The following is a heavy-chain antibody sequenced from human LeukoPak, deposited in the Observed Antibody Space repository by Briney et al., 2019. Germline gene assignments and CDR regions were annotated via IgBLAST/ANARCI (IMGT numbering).Heavy chain of an antibody. CDR2: IYDSGST. V-gene: IGHV4-59*01. J-gene: IGHJ3*02. CDR3: ACLTTADAFDI. CDR1: GGSFSGYY. D-gene: IGHD3-22*01. Sequence: SGTLSLTCAVFGGSFSGYYWNWIRQPPGKGLEWIGYIYDSGSTNYNPSLKSRVTISVDTSKNLFSLKLSSVTAADTAVYYCACLTTADAFDIWGQGTMVTVSS.